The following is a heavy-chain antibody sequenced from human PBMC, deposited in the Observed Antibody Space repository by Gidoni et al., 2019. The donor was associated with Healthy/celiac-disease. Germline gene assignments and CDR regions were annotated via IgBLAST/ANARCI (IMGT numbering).Heavy chain of an antibody. V-gene: IGHV4-39*01. Sequence: QLQLQESGPGLVKPSETLSLTCTVYGGSISSSSYYWGWIRQPPGKGLDWIGSIYYSGSTYYNPSLKGRVTISVDTSKNQFSLKLSSVTAADTAVYYCARRRSAARSYYYYYYGMDVWGQGTTVTVSS. D-gene: IGHD2-2*01. CDR3: ARRRSAARSYYYYYYGMDV. J-gene: IGHJ6*02. CDR1: GGSISSSSYY. CDR2: IYYSGST.